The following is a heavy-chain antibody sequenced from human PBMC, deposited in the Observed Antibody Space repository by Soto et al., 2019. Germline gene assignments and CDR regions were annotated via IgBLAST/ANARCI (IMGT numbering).Heavy chain of an antibody. J-gene: IGHJ4*02. D-gene: IGHD3-16*01. CDR3: GKDRRFANAYNLGFDY. CDR2: ISFDGSNK. CDR1: GFTFSDYA. Sequence: QVHLVESGGGVVQPGRSLRLSCAASGFTFSDYAMHWVRQAPGKGLEWVAFISFDGSNKYSADSVKDRFTISRDNSKNTLYVQMNSMRAEDTAVYYCGKDRRFANAYNLGFDYWGQGTLVTVSS. V-gene: IGHV3-30-3*01.